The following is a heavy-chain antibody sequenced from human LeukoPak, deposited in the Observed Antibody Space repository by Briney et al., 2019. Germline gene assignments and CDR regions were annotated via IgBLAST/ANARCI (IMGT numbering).Heavy chain of an antibody. J-gene: IGHJ5*01. V-gene: IGHV3-48*01. CDR2: ITGSSSNI. Sequence: GGSLRLSFAASGFTFTTYSMNWVRQAPGKGLQWVSYITGSSSNIHYADSVKGRFTISRDNAKNSVYLQMNSLRAEDTAVYYCVNGDVYNWLDSWGQGTLVTVSS. CDR1: GFTFTTYS. CDR3: VNGDVYNWLDS. D-gene: IGHD5/OR15-5a*01.